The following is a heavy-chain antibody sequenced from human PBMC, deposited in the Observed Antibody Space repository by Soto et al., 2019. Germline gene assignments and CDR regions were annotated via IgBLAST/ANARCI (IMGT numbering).Heavy chain of an antibody. CDR1: GGTFSSYA. CDR3: ARDRLLWFGESLPYYYYGMDV. J-gene: IGHJ6*02. CDR2: IIPIFGTA. V-gene: IGHV1-69*06. Sequence: SVKVSCKASGGTFSSYAISWLRQSPGQGLEWMGGIIPIFGTANYAQKFQGRVTITADKSTSTAYMELSSLRSEDTAVYYCARDRLLWFGESLPYYYYGMDVWGQGTTVTVSS. D-gene: IGHD3-10*01.